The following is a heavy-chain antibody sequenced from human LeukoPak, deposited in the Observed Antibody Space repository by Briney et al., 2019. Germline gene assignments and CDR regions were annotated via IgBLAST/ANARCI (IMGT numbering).Heavy chain of an antibody. CDR2: IYHSGST. V-gene: IGHV4-4*02. Sequence: PSETLSLTCAVSGGSISSSNWWSWVRQPPGKGLEWIGEIYHSGSTNYNPSLKSRVTISVDKSKNQFSLKLSSVTAADTAVYYCARDRIWGGRYFALWGQGTLVTVSS. CDR3: ARDRIWGGRYFAL. CDR1: GGSISSSNW. D-gene: IGHD1-26*01. J-gene: IGHJ4*02.